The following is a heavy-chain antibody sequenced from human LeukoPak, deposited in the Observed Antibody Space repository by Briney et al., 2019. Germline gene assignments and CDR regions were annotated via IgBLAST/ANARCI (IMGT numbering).Heavy chain of an antibody. Sequence: PSETLSLTCAVYGGSFSGYYWSWIRQPPGKGLEWVSSISRSSSDIYYADSVKGRITISRDNAKNTLYLQMNSLRAEDTAVYYCAKKYNTGLDPWGQGTLVTVSS. CDR1: GGSFSGYY. D-gene: IGHD1-14*01. J-gene: IGHJ5*02. V-gene: IGHV3-21*04. CDR2: ISRSSSDI. CDR3: AKKYNTGLDP.